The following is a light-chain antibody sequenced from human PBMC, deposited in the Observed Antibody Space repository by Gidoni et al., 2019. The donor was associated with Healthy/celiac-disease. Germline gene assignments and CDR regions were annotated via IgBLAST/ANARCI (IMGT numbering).Light chain of an antibody. Sequence: QSVLTQPPSVSGAPGQTVTTSCTGSSSNIGAGYDVHWYQQLPGTAPKLLIYGNSNRPSGVPDRFSGSKSGTSASLAITGLQAEDEADYYCQSYDSSLSGSGVFGGGTKLTVL. CDR1: SSNIGAGYD. CDR2: GNS. J-gene: IGLJ3*02. V-gene: IGLV1-40*01. CDR3: QSYDSSLSGSGV.